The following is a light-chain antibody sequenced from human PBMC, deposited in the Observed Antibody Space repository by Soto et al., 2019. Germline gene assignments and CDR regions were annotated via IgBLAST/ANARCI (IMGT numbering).Light chain of an antibody. CDR2: DAS. Sequence: EIVLTQSPVTLSLSPGERAALSCRASQSVSSYLAWYQQRPGQSPRLLIYDASHRATGIQARFSGSGSGTDFTLTISSLEPEDFAVYYCQQRSNWPPKYTFGQGTRLEIK. J-gene: IGKJ2*01. V-gene: IGKV3-11*01. CDR3: QQRSNWPPKYT. CDR1: QSVSSY.